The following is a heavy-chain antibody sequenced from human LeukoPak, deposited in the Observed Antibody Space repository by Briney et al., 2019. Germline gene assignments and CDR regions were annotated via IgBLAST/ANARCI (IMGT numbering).Heavy chain of an antibody. CDR1: GFTFSSYE. CDR2: ISSTSYSI. CDR3: ATSLGHRDY. D-gene: IGHD7-27*01. Sequence: GGSLRLSCATSGFTFSSYEANWVRQAPGKGLEWISYISSTSYSIYYADSVKGRFTISRDNAKNALYLQMDSLRVEDTGLYYCATSLGHRDYWGQGILVTVSS. V-gene: IGHV3-48*03. J-gene: IGHJ4*02.